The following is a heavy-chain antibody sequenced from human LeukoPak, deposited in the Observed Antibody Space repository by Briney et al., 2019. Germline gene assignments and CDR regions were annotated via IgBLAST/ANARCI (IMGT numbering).Heavy chain of an antibody. CDR2: IYHSGNT. CDR3: VTHLDTTMVLDY. J-gene: IGHJ4*02. D-gene: IGHD5-18*01. CDR1: GGSISSANYY. V-gene: IGHV4-30-4*01. Sequence: SQTLSLTCTLSGGSISSANYYWNWIRQPPGNGLEWIGYIYHSGNTNYNPSLKSRLTISVDTSKNQFSLKLSSVTAADTGVYYCVTHLDTTMVLDYWGQGTLVTVSS.